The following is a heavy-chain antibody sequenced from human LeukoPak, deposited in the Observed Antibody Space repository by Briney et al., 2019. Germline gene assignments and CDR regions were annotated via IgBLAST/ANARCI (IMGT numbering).Heavy chain of an antibody. CDR3: ARHKDYCTNGVCYSPFDY. Sequence: SQTLSLTCTVSGGSISSGSYYWSWIRQPAGKGLEWIGRIYTSGSTNYNPSLKSRVTISVDTSKNQFSLKLSSVTAADTAVYYCARHKDYCTNGVCYSPFDYWGQGTLVTVSS. V-gene: IGHV4-61*02. D-gene: IGHD2-8*01. J-gene: IGHJ4*02. CDR1: GGSISSGSYY. CDR2: IYTSGST.